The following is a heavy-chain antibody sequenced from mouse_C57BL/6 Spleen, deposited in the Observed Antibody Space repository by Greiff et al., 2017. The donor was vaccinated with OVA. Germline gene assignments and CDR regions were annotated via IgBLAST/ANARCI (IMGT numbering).Heavy chain of an antibody. J-gene: IGHJ3*01. V-gene: IGHV5-17*01. CDR2: ISSGSSTI. D-gene: IGHD2-4*01. CDR3: ASGLRPFAY. CDR1: GFTFSDYG. Sequence: EVKLEESGGGLVKPGGSLKLSCAASGFTFSDYGMHWVRQAPEKGLEWVAYISSGSSTIYYADTVKGRFTISRDNAKNTLFLQMTSLRSEDTAMYYCASGLRPFAYWGQGTLVTVSA.